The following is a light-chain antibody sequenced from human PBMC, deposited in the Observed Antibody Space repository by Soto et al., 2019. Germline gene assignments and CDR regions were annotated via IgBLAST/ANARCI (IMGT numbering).Light chain of an antibody. J-gene: IGKJ1*01. CDR1: QSISSW. CDR2: KAS. CDR3: QQYNSYWT. V-gene: IGKV1-5*03. Sequence: DVQMTQSPSTLSASVGDRVTITCRASQSISSWLAWYQQKPGKAPNLLIYKASSLEGGVPSRFSGSGSGTEFTLTISSLQPDDFATYYCQQYNSYWTFGQRTKAAIK.